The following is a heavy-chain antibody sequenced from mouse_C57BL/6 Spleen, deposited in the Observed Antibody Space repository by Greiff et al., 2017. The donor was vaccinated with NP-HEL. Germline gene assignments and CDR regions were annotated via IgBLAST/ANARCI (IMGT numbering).Heavy chain of an antibody. D-gene: IGHD1-1*01. CDR2: IYPGDGDT. CDR3: ARQYYGSSHWYFDV. V-gene: IGHV1-82*01. Sequence: VKVVESGPELVKPGASVKISCKASGYAFSSSWMNWVKQRPGKGLEWIGRIYPGDGDTNYNGKFKGKATLTADKSSSTAYMQLSSLTSEDSAVYFCARQYYGSSHWYFDVWGTGTTVTVSS. J-gene: IGHJ1*03. CDR1: GYAFSSSW.